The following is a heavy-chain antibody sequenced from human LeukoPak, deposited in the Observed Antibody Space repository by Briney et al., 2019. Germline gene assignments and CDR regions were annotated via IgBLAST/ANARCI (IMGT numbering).Heavy chain of an antibody. Sequence: PSETLSLTCAVYGGSFSGYYWSWIRQPPGKGLEWVGEINHSGSTNYNPSLKSRVTISVDTSKNQFSLKLSSVAAADTAVYYCARGSYDSSGYPGVQDYWGQGTLLTVSS. J-gene: IGHJ4*02. CDR2: INHSGST. CDR1: GGSFSGYY. CDR3: ARGSYDSSGYPGVQDY. D-gene: IGHD3-22*01. V-gene: IGHV4-34*01.